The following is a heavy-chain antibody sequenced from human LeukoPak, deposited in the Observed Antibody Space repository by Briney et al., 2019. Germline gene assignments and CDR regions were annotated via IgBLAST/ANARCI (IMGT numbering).Heavy chain of an antibody. CDR3: ARDHELRFYDFWSGYDY. Sequence: GESLKISCKGSGYTFTGYYMHWVRQAPGQGLEWMGWINPNSGGTNYAQKFQGRVTMTRDTSISTAYMELSRLRSDDTAVYYCARDHELRFYDFWSGYDYWGQGTLVTVSS. V-gene: IGHV1-2*02. CDR1: GYTFTGYY. CDR2: INPNSGGT. J-gene: IGHJ4*02. D-gene: IGHD3-3*01.